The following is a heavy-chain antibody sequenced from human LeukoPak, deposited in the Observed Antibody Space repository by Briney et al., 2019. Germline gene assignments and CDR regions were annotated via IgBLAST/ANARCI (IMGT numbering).Heavy chain of an antibody. D-gene: IGHD5-18*01. J-gene: IGHJ6*04. Sequence: SETLSLTCAVYGGSFSGYYWSWIRQPPGKGLEWIVEINHSGSTNYNPSLKSRVTISVDTSKNQYSLKLSSVTAADTAVYYCARGRGKAGPTAMAPRYYYYGMDVWGKGTTVTVSS. CDR2: INHSGST. CDR1: GGSFSGYY. CDR3: ARGRGKAGPTAMAPRYYYYGMDV. V-gene: IGHV4-34*01.